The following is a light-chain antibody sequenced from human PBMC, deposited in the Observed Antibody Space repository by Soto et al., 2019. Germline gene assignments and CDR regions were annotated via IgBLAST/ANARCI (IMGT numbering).Light chain of an antibody. Sequence: DIVMTQSPDSLAVSLGERATLNCKSSQSVLYSSNNKNYLAWYQQKPGQPPKLLIYWASTRESGVPDRFSGSGSGTDSTLTISSLQAEDVAVYYCQQYYTTLWTFGQGTKVEIK. CDR3: QQYYTTLWT. J-gene: IGKJ1*01. CDR1: QSVLYSSNNKNY. CDR2: WAS. V-gene: IGKV4-1*01.